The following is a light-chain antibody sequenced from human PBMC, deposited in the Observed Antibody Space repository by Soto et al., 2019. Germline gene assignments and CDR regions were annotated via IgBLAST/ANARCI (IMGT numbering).Light chain of an antibody. J-gene: IGKJ3*01. CDR1: QSITNY. V-gene: IGKV1-39*01. CDR3: QQSHNMPFT. CDR2: AAS. Sequence: DIPMTQSPSSLSASVGDRVTITCRASQSITNYLNWYQHKPGKAPKLLVYAASSLQSGVPSRFSGSGSGTDFTLTISSLQPEDFATYFCQQSHNMPFTFGPGTMVDIK.